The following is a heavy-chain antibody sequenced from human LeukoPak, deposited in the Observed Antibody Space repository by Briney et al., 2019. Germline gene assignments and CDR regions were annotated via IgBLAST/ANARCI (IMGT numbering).Heavy chain of an antibody. CDR2: ISSSSSYI. CDR1: GFTFSSYS. V-gene: IGHV3-21*01. CDR3: ARPNDYDSSGYYYYGMDV. Sequence: PGGSLRLSCAASGFTFSSYSMNWVRQAPGKGLEWVSSISSSSSYIYYADSVKGRFTISRDNAKNSLYLQMNSLRAEDTAVYYCARPNDYDSSGYYYYGMDVWGQGTTVTVSS. J-gene: IGHJ6*02. D-gene: IGHD3-22*01.